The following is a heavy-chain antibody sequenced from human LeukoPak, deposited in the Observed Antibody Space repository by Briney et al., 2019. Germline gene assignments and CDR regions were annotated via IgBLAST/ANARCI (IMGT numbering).Heavy chain of an antibody. V-gene: IGHV3-30*02. CDR1: GFTFSSYG. J-gene: IGHJ4*02. CDR3: AKDQLRYYDSSGYGEGVDY. CDR2: IRYDGSNK. D-gene: IGHD3-22*01. Sequence: PGGSLRLSCAASGFTFSSYGMHWVRQAPGKGLEWVAFIRYDGSNKYYADSVKGRFTISRDNSKNTLYLQMNSLRAEDTAVYYCAKDQLRYYDSSGYGEGVDYWSQGTLVTVSS.